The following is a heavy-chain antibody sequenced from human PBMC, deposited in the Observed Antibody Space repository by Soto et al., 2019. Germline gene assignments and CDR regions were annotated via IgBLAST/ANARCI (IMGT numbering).Heavy chain of an antibody. CDR1: GYSFTSYW. J-gene: IGHJ6*02. V-gene: IGHV5-10-1*01. CDR3: AVPYYYGMDV. CDR2: IDPSDSYT. Sequence: PGESLKISCKGSGYSFTSYWISWVRQMPGKGLEWMGRIDPSDSYTNYSPTFQGHVTISADKSISTAYLQWSSLKASDTAMYYCAVPYYYGMDVWGQGTTVTVSS.